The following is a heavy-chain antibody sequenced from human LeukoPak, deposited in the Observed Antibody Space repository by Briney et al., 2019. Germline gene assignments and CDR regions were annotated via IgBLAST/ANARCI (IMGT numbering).Heavy chain of an antibody. CDR2: IYYSGST. CDR1: GGSISSSSYY. J-gene: IGHJ4*02. CDR3: ARGGPRRTMVRGSNDY. Sequence: SETLSLTCTVSGGSISSSSYYWGWIRQPPGKGLEWIGSIYYSGSTYYNPSLKSRVTISVDTSKNQFSLKLSSVTAADTAVYYCARGGPRRTMVRGSNDYWGQGTLVTVSS. D-gene: IGHD3-10*01. V-gene: IGHV4-39*07.